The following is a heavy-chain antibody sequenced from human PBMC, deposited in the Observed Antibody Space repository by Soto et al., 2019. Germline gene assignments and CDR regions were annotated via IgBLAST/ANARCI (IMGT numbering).Heavy chain of an antibody. J-gene: IGHJ6*02. Sequence: SETLSLTSNDSGGSISSGDYYWSWIRQPPGKGLEWIGYIYYSGTTYYNPSLKSRVTISVDTSKNQFSLKVSSVTAADTAVYYCARALIQLWPHYYYGMDVWGQWTTVTVSS. CDR3: ARALIQLWPHYYYGMDV. CDR1: GGSISSGDYY. V-gene: IGHV4-30-4*01. CDR2: IYYSGTT. D-gene: IGHD5-18*01.